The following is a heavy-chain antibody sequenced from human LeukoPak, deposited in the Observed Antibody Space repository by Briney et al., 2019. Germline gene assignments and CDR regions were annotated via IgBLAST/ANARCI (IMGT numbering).Heavy chain of an antibody. CDR2: IYYSGST. CDR1: GESFSGYY. V-gene: IGHV4-59*12. D-gene: IGHD3-10*01. Sequence: SETLSLTCAVYGESFSGYYWSWIRQPPGKGLEWIGYIYYSGSTNYNPSLKSRVTISVDTSKNQFSLKLSSVTAADTAVYYCARNNGSGSYLSWFDPWGQGTLVTVSS. CDR3: ARNNGSGSYLSWFDP. J-gene: IGHJ5*02.